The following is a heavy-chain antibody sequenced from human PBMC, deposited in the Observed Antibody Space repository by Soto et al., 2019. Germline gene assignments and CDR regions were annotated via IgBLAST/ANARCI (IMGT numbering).Heavy chain of an antibody. D-gene: IGHD3-22*01. V-gene: IGHV4-39*07. CDR3: ARAPYYCGRSGYLSYFDY. Sequence: LEPLSLTWSVSGGSSKGGGYSWGWIRKPPGKGLEWIGNIYYSGNTYYNPSLKSRVTISVDTSKNQFSLKLSSVTAADTAVYYCARAPYYCGRSGYLSYFDYWGQGALVTVSP. J-gene: IGHJ4*02. CDR2: IYYSGNT. CDR1: GGSSKGGGYS.